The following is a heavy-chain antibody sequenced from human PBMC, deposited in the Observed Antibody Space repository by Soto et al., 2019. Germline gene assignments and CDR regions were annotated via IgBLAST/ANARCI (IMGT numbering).Heavy chain of an antibody. CDR1: GFAFDDYV. D-gene: IGHD6-13*01. J-gene: IGHJ5*02. CDR3: AKGGSAALIAPSGRDNWFDP. Sequence: EVQLVEYGGGLVQPGRSLRLSCAASGFAFDDYVMHWVRQPPGRGLEWVSGITWNGGTIRYVDSVKGRFTISRDNAENSLYLQMNSLRPEDTAVYYCAKGGSAALIAPSGRDNWFDPWGQGTQVTVSS. CDR2: ITWNGGTI. V-gene: IGHV3-9*01.